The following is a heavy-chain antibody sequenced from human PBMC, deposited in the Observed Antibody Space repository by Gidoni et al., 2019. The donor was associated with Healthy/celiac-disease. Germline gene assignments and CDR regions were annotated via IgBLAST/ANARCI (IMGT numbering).Heavy chain of an antibody. CDR1: GYTFTSYG. J-gene: IGHJ2*01. Sequence: QVQLVQSGAEVKKPGASVKVSCKASGYTFTSYGISWVRQAPGQGLEWMGWISAYNGNTNYAQKLQGRVTMTTDTSTSTAYMELRSLRSDDTAVYYCARDRPSITMTQPSHYFDLWGRGTLVTVSS. CDR3: ARDRPSITMTQPSHYFDL. D-gene: IGHD3-22*01. CDR2: ISAYNGNT. V-gene: IGHV1-18*01.